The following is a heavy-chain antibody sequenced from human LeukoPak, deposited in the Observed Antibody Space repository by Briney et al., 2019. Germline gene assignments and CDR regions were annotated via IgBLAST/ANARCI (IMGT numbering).Heavy chain of an antibody. J-gene: IGHJ3*02. CDR2: ISGSGGST. Sequence: GGSLRLSCAASGFTFSSYAMSWVRQAPGKGLEWVSAISGSGGSTYYTDSVKGRFTISRDNSKNTLYLQMSSLRAEDTAVYYCARRVVAPLDDAFDIWGQGTMVTVSS. CDR1: GFTFSSYA. D-gene: IGHD2-15*01. CDR3: ARRVVAPLDDAFDI. V-gene: IGHV3-23*01.